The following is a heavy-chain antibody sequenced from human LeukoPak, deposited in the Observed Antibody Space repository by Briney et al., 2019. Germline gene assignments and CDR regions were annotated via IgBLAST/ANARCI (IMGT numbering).Heavy chain of an antibody. Sequence: ASVKVSCKASGSTFTSYAMHWVRQAPGQRLEWMGWSNAGNVNTKYSQEFQGRVTITRDTSASTAYMELSSLRSEDMAVYYCARGSGDYDAFDIWGQGTMVTVSS. D-gene: IGHD4-17*01. CDR3: ARGSGDYDAFDI. J-gene: IGHJ3*02. CDR2: SNAGNVNT. V-gene: IGHV1-3*02. CDR1: GSTFTSYA.